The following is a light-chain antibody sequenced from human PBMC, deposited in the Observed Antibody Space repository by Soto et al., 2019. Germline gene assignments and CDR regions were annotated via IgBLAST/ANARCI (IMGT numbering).Light chain of an antibody. CDR3: MQALQTPLT. Sequence: DIVMTQSPLSLPVTPGEPASISCRSSQNLLNSNGYNYLDWYVQKPGQSPQLLIYLGSSRASGVPDRFSGSGSGTYFTLKISRVEAEDVGVYYCMQALQTPLTFGGGTMVEIK. CDR2: LGS. CDR1: QNLLNSNGYNY. V-gene: IGKV2-28*01. J-gene: IGKJ4*01.